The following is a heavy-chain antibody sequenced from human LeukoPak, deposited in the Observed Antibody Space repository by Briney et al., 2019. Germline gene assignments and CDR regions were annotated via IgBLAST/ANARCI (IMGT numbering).Heavy chain of an antibody. CDR1: GFIFSDYS. J-gene: IGHJ4*02. CDR2: ITTSRDQ. CDR3: ARDSYCPNDVCYDY. V-gene: IGHV3-21*06. Sequence: GGSLRLSCAASGFIFSDYSMGWVRQDPGKGLEWVSSITTSRDQYHADSVKGRFTVSRDNAKSSVYLQMDSLRADDTAVYYCARDSYCPNDVCYDYWGQGVLVTVS. D-gene: IGHD2-8*01.